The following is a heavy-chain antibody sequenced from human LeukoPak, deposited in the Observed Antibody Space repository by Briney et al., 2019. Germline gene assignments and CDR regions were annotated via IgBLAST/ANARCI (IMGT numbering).Heavy chain of an antibody. Sequence: SVKVSCKASGGTFSSYAISWVRQAPGRGLEWMGGIIPIFGTANYAQKFQGRVTITADESTSTAYMELSSLRSEDTAVYYCARNRGVRYSGYDPYYYYGMDVWGQGTTVTVSS. CDR1: GGTFSSYA. CDR3: ARNRGVRYSGYDPYYYYGMDV. D-gene: IGHD5-12*01. J-gene: IGHJ6*02. CDR2: IIPIFGTA. V-gene: IGHV1-69*13.